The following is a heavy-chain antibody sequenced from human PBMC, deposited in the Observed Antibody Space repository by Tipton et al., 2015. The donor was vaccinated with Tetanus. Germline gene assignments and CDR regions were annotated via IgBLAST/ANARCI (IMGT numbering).Heavy chain of an antibody. V-gene: IGHV4-39*01. J-gene: IGHJ4*02. CDR2: IYYSGRT. CDR3: ARPIAVADNYFDY. Sequence: TLSLTCTVSGGSISSSSYYWGWIRQPPVKGLEWIGSIYYSGRTYYNPSLKSRVTISVDTSKNQFSLKLSSVTAADTAVYYCARPIAVADNYFDYWGQGTLVTVSS. D-gene: IGHD6-19*01. CDR1: GGSISSSSYY.